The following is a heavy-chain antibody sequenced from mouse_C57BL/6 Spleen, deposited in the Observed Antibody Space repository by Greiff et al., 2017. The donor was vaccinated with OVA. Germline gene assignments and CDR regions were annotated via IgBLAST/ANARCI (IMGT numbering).Heavy chain of an antibody. Sequence: QVQLQQSGAELVKPGASVKISCKASGYAFSSYWMNWVKQRPGKGLEWIGQIYPGDGDTNYNGKFKGKATLTADKSSSTAYMQLSSLTSEDSAVYFCASPAYYSNYGAYWGQGTLVTVSA. CDR3: ASPAYYSNYGAY. J-gene: IGHJ3*01. V-gene: IGHV1-80*01. CDR1: GYAFSSYW. CDR2: IYPGDGDT. D-gene: IGHD2-5*01.